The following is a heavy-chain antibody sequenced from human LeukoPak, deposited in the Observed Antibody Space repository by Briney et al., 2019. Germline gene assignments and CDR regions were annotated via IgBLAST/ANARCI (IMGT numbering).Heavy chain of an antibody. V-gene: IGHV3-23*01. D-gene: IGHD1-26*01. CDR1: GFTFSSYG. CDR2: ISGSGGSK. Sequence: GGTLRLSCAASGFTFSSYGMSWVRQAPGKGLEWVSGISGSGGSKYYADSVKGRFTISRDNSKNKLYLQMNSLRAENTAIYYCAKDWDWELLIFDYWGQGTLVTVSS. CDR3: AKDWDWELLIFDY. J-gene: IGHJ4*02.